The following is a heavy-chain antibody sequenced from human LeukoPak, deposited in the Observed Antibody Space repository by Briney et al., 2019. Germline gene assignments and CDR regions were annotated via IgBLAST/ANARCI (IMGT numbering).Heavy chain of an antibody. CDR3: AKGSGALGATYCFDY. CDR2: ISGSGGST. CDR1: GFTFSSYA. V-gene: IGHV3-23*01. J-gene: IGHJ4*02. Sequence: PGGSLRLSCAASGFTFSSYAMSWVRQAPGQGLEWVSAISGSGGSTYYADSVKGRFTISRDNSKNTLYLQMNSLRAEDTAVYYCAKGSGALGATYCFDYWGQGTLVTVSS. D-gene: IGHD1-26*01.